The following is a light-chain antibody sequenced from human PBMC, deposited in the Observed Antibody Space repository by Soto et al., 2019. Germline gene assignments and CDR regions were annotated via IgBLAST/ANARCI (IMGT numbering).Light chain of an antibody. Sequence: QSVLTQPASVSGSPGQSITISCTGTSSDVGGYSYVSWYQQHPGKAPKLMIYEVSNRPSGVSNRFSGSKSGNTASLTISGLQAEDEADYYCSSYTSSITLVFGTGTKLTVL. V-gene: IGLV2-14*01. J-gene: IGLJ1*01. CDR2: EVS. CDR1: SSDVGGYSY. CDR3: SSYTSSITLV.